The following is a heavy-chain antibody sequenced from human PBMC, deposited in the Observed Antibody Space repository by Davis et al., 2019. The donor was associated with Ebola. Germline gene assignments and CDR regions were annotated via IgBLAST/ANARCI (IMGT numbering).Heavy chain of an antibody. J-gene: IGHJ3*02. CDR1: GGTFSSYA. D-gene: IGHD4-23*01. Sequence: ASVKVSCKASGGTFSSYAISWVRQAPGQGLEWMGIINPSGGSTSYAQKFQGRVTMTRNTSISTAYMELSSLRSEDTAVYYCARQLTTVVTPSEKTYAFDIWGQGTMVTVSS. CDR2: INPSGGST. CDR3: ARQLTTVVTPSEKTYAFDI. V-gene: IGHV1-46*01.